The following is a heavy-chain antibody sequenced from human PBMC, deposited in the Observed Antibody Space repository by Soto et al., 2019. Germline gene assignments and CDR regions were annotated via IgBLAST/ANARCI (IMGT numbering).Heavy chain of an antibody. CDR1: GFTFNNYG. Sequence: GGSLRLSCAASGFTFNNYGMHWVRQAQGKGLEWVAVISYDGSNKYYADSVKGRFTISRDNSKNTLYLQMNSLRAEDTAVYYCAKDQSSGWRGVGWWFAPWGKGTLVPVSS. D-gene: IGHD6-19*01. J-gene: IGHJ5*02. CDR2: ISYDGSNK. CDR3: AKDQSSGWRGVGWWFAP. V-gene: IGHV3-30*18.